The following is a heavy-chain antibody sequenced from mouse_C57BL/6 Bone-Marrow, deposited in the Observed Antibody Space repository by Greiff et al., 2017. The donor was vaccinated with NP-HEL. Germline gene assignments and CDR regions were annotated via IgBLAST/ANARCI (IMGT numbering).Heavy chain of an antibody. CDR2: ISNGGGST. CDR1: GFTFSDYY. CDR3: ARHVTTVRDY. J-gene: IGHJ4*01. Sequence: VQLKESGGGLVQPGGSLKLSCAASGFTFSDYYMYWVRQTPEKRLEWVAYISNGGGSTYYPDTVKGRFTISRDNAKNTLYLQMSRLKSEDTAMYYCARHVTTVRDYWGQGTSVTVSS. D-gene: IGHD1-1*01. V-gene: IGHV5-12*01.